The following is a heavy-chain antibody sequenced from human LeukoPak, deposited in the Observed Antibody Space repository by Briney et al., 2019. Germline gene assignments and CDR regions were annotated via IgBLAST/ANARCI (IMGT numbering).Heavy chain of an antibody. J-gene: IGHJ2*01. CDR1: GDSINSGYYY. D-gene: IGHD6-19*01. V-gene: IGHV4-30-4*08. CDR3: AREPASLYAVAGLAWYFDL. CDR2: IFYSGTT. Sequence: PSETLSLTCTVSGDSINSGYYYWSWIRQPPGKGLEWIGYIFYSGTTYYNPSLKSRVTISSDTSKNQFSLKLNSVTAADTAVYYCAREPASLYAVAGLAWYFDLWGRGTLVTVSS.